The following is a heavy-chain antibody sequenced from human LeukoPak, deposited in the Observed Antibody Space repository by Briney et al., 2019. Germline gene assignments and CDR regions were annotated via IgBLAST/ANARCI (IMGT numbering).Heavy chain of an antibody. Sequence: GASVKVSCKASGGTFSSYAISWVRQAPGQGLEWMGGIIPIFGTANYAQKFQGRVTITADVSTSTAYMELSSLRSEDTAVYYCARGSIAAAFASYWGQGTLVTVSS. J-gene: IGHJ4*02. CDR1: GGTFSSYA. CDR3: ARGSIAAAFASY. D-gene: IGHD6-13*01. CDR2: IIPIFGTA. V-gene: IGHV1-69*13.